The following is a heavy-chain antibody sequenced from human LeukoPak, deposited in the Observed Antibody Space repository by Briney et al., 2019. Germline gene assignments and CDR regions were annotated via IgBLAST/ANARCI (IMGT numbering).Heavy chain of an antibody. CDR3: ARRGGYYDSSGYTY. CDR1: GGSISSGDYY. Sequence: PSETLSLTCTVSGGSISSGDYYWSWVRQPPGKGLELIGYIYYSGSTYYNPSLKSRVTISVDTSKNHFSLKLSSVTAADTAVYYCARRGGYYDSSGYTYWGQGTLVTVSS. D-gene: IGHD3-22*01. J-gene: IGHJ4*02. V-gene: IGHV4-30-4*01. CDR2: IYYSGST.